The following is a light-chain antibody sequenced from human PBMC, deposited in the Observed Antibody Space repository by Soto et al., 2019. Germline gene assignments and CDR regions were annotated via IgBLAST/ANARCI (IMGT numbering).Light chain of an antibody. V-gene: IGKV1-39*01. CDR1: QSISNY. CDR3: QQSYSTPLT. J-gene: IGKJ4*01. CDR2: AAS. Sequence: DIQMTQSPSSLSASVGDRVTITCRASQSISNYLNWYQQKPGKAPKLLIYAASSLQSGVPSRFSGSGSGTDFTLTIGSLQPADFATYYGQQSYSTPLTFGGGTKVEIK.